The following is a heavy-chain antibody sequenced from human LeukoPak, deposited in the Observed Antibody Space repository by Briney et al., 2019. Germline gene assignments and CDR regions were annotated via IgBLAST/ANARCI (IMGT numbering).Heavy chain of an antibody. V-gene: IGHV4-61*01. CDR2: IYYSGST. Sequence: SETLSLTCTVSGGSVSSGSYYWSWIRQPPGKGLEWIGYIYYSGSTNYNPSLKSRVAISVDTSKNQFSLKLSSVTAADTAVYYCARAAYYDSSGYSPWGQETLVTVSS. D-gene: IGHD3-22*01. CDR1: GGSVSSGSYY. J-gene: IGHJ5*02. CDR3: ARAAYYDSSGYSP.